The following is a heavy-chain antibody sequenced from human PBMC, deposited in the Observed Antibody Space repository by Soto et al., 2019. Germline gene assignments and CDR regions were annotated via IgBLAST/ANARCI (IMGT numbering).Heavy chain of an antibody. D-gene: IGHD2-15*01. Sequence: GGSLRLSCAASGFTFSSYAMHWVRQAPGKGLEWVAVISYDGSNKYYADSVKGRFTISRDNSKNTLYLQMNSLRAEDTAVYYCAKSVVVAVTFDYWGQGTLVTVSS. CDR3: AKSVVVAVTFDY. CDR1: GFTFSSYA. J-gene: IGHJ4*02. CDR2: ISYDGSNK. V-gene: IGHV3-30-3*02.